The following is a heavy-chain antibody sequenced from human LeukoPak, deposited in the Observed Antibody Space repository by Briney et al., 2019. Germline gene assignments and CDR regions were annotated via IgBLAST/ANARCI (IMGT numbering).Heavy chain of an antibody. CDR1: GFTVSSNY. Sequence: GGSLRLSCAASGFTVSSNYMSWVRQAPGKGLEWVSVIYSGGSTYYADSVKGRFTISRDNSKNTLYLQMNSLRAEDTAVYYCARTYYDHVWGSYRFYYFDYWGQGTLVTVSS. J-gene: IGHJ4*02. D-gene: IGHD3-16*02. CDR2: IYSGGST. CDR3: ARTYYDHVWGSYRFYYFDY. V-gene: IGHV3-53*01.